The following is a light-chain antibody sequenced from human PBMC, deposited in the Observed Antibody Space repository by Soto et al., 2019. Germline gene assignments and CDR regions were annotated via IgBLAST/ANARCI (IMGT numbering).Light chain of an antibody. V-gene: IGLV1-44*01. CDR1: SSNIGSNT. CDR3: AAWDDSLNGYV. Sequence: QSVLTQSPSASGTPGQWVTISCSGSSSNIGSNTVNWYQQLPGTAPKLLIYSNDQRPSGVPDRFSASKSGTSASLAISGLQPEDEADYYRAAWDDSLNGYVFGTGTKVTVL. J-gene: IGLJ1*01. CDR2: SND.